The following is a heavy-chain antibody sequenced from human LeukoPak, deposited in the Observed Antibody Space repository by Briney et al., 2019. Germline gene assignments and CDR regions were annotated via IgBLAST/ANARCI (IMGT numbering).Heavy chain of an antibody. CDR2: IIPIFGTA. V-gene: IGHV1-69*13. CDR1: GGTFSSYA. J-gene: IGHJ1*01. CDR3: ASTDCSSTSCYVGEYFQH. Sequence: SVKVSCKASGGTFSSYAISWVRQAPGQGLEWMGGIIPIFGTANYAQKFQGRVTITADESTSTAYMELSSLRSKDTAVYYCASTDCSSTSCYVGEYFQHWGQGTLVTVSS. D-gene: IGHD2-2*01.